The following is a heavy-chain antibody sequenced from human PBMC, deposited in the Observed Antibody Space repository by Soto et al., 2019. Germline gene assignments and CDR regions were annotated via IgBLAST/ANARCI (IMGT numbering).Heavy chain of an antibody. CDR2: ISGSSGRT. V-gene: IGHV3-23*01. J-gene: IGHJ4*02. D-gene: IGHD6-13*01. CDR1: GFTFSSYV. CDR3: AKSIAAAGTGY. Sequence: EVQLLESGGGLVQPGGFLRLSCAASGFTFSSYVMTWVRQAPGKGLEWVSGISGSSGRTYYADSVKGRFTISRDTSKSTLYLQMNSLRAEDTAVYYCAKSIAAAGTGYWGQGTLVTVSS.